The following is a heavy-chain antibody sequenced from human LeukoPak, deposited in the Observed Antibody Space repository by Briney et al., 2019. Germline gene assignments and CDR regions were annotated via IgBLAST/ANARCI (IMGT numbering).Heavy chain of an antibody. Sequence: GGSLRLSCAASGFIFGGYWMSWVRLGPGKGLEWVASIQPDGGVGRYVDSVKGRFTISRDNVKSSVSPQMNSLRAEDTAVYYCARLFGGVTTFDYWGQGALVTVSS. J-gene: IGHJ4*02. CDR1: GFIFGGYW. CDR2: IQPDGGVG. D-gene: IGHD3-10*01. V-gene: IGHV3-7*01. CDR3: ARLFGGVTTFDY.